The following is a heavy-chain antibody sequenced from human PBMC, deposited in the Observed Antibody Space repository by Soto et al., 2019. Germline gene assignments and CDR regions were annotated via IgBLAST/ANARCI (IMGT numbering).Heavy chain of an antibody. CDR3: AKKDYYAAGVYHFDH. V-gene: IGHV1-3*01. Sequence: QVQLVQSGAEVKKPGASVKVSCRASGYTFTAYPLHWVRQAPGQRLEWMGWIIAANGDIGYSREFQGRVTITRDTSASTVYMEVSSLTSEDTAVYYCAKKDYYAAGVYHFDHWGQGTLVTVSS. J-gene: IGHJ4*02. D-gene: IGHD3-10*01. CDR2: IIAANGDI. CDR1: GYTFTAYP.